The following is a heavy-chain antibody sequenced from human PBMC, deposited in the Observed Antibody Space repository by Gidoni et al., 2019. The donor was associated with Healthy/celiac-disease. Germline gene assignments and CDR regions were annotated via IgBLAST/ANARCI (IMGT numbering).Heavy chain of an antibody. CDR2: IKSDGRST. V-gene: IGHV3-74*01. CDR3: ARDPDMIVVAPVDY. CDR1: GFTFSSYW. D-gene: IGHD3-22*01. J-gene: IGHJ4*02. Sequence: EVQLVESGGGLVQPGGSLRLSCAASGFTFSSYWMHWVRQAPGKGLVWVSRIKSDGRSTSYADSVKGRCTISRDNAKNTLYLQMNSLRAEDTAVYYCARDPDMIVVAPVDYWGQGTLVTVSS.